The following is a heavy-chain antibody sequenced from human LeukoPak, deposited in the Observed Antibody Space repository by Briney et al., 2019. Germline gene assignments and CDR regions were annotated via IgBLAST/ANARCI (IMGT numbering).Heavy chain of an antibody. CDR1: GFSLTTTEVG. V-gene: IGHV2-5*02. CDR3: AHSLSIVAVIFDESYFDS. D-gene: IGHD3-16*02. J-gene: IGHJ4*02. Sequence: SGPPLVKPTQTLTLTCTFSGFSLTTTEVGVGWIRQPPGKALEWLALIHEDDDERYSPSLKNRITITKDTSKSQVDLTMTNMDPADTATYFCAHSLSIVAVIFDESYFDSWGQGLPVTVSS. CDR2: IHEDDDE.